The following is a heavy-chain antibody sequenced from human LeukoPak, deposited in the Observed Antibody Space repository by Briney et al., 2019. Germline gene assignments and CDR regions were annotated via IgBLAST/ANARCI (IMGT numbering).Heavy chain of an antibody. CDR3: ARSFRYSGYDSDPPWFDP. CDR2: IYYSGST. V-gene: IGHV4-59*01. D-gene: IGHD5-12*01. Sequence: SETLSLTCTVAGGSISSYYWGWIRQPAGRGLGWVGYIYYSGSTYYNPSLKSRVNISVDTSKNQFSLTLSSVTAADTAVYYCARSFRYSGYDSDPPWFDPWGQGTLVTVSS. J-gene: IGHJ5*02. CDR1: GGSISSYY.